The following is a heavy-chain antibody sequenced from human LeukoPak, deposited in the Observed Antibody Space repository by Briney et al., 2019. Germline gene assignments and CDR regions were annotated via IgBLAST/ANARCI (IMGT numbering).Heavy chain of an antibody. J-gene: IGHJ4*02. V-gene: IGHV3-7*01. Sequence: GGSLRLSCAASGFTFSIHWMSWVRQAPGKGLEWVANIKQDGSETYYVASVKGRFTISRDNAKNSLYLQMNSLRAEDTAVYYCARGLPGHSYGYVRVSDYWGPGTLVTVSS. D-gene: IGHD5-18*01. CDR2: IKQDGSET. CDR1: GFTFSIHW. CDR3: ARGLPGHSYGYVRVSDY.